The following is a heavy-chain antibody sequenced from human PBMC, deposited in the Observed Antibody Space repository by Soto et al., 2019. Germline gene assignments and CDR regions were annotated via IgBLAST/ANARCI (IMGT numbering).Heavy chain of an antibody. Sequence: SETLSLTCTVSGGSISSYYWSWIRQPPGKGLEWIGYIYYSGSTNYNPSLKSRVTISVDTSKNQFSLKLSSVTAADTAVYYCARHDGSSSDLGYWGQGTLVTVSS. V-gene: IGHV4-59*08. J-gene: IGHJ4*02. CDR1: GGSISSYY. D-gene: IGHD6-6*01. CDR3: ARHDGSSSDLGY. CDR2: IYYSGST.